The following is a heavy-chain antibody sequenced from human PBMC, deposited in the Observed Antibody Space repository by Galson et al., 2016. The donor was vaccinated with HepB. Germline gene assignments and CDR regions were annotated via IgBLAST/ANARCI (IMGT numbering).Heavy chain of an antibody. CDR2: IHSNSDGGAT. V-gene: IGHV3-15*01. D-gene: IGHD1-26*01. Sequence: SLRLSCAASGFNFRAAWMTWIRQPPGKGLEWVGRIHSNSDGGATEYSPPGKGRFSLSRADSRKTLYLQMNSLKRDDTGVYYCVTDLEQSGSYIYWGQGTLVTVFS. J-gene: IGHJ4*02. CDR1: GFNFRAAW. CDR3: VTDLEQSGSYIY.